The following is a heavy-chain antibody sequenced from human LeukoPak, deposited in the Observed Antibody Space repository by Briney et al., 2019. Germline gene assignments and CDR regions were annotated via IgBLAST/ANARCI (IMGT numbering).Heavy chain of an antibody. Sequence: PSETLSLTCTVSGGSINGYFWSWIRQPPGKGLEWIGYIDYSGSTNYSPYLKSPVTISVDTFKNQFSLRLSSVTAADTAVYYFARRGYYDGSGFNFFDSWGQGILVTVSS. V-gene: IGHV4-59*08. CDR2: IDYSGST. J-gene: IGHJ4*02. CDR1: GGSINGYF. CDR3: ARRGYYDGSGFNFFDS. D-gene: IGHD3-22*01.